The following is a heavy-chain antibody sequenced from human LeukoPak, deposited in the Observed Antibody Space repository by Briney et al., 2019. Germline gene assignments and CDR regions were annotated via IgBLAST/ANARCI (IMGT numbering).Heavy chain of an antibody. Sequence: SQTLSLTCTVSGGSISSGGYYWSWIRQPPGKGLEWIGYIYHSGSTYYNPSLKSRVTISVGRSKNQFSLKLSSVIAADTAVYYCASGARSSSAFDYWGQGTLVTVSS. J-gene: IGHJ4*02. D-gene: IGHD6-6*01. CDR2: IYHSGST. CDR3: ASGARSSSAFDY. V-gene: IGHV4-30-2*01. CDR1: GGSISSGGYY.